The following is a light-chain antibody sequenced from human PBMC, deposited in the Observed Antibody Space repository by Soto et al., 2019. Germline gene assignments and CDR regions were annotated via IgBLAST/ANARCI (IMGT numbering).Light chain of an antibody. CDR3: SSYAGNYVYV. J-gene: IGLJ1*01. CDR1: SSNIGAGYD. Sequence: QSVLTQPPSVSGAPGQRVTISCTGSSSNIGAGYDVHWYQQLPGTAPKLLIYDNTNRPSGVPDRFSGSKSGTSASLAITGLQAEDEADYYCSSYAGNYVYVFGSGTKVTVL. V-gene: IGLV1-40*01. CDR2: DNT.